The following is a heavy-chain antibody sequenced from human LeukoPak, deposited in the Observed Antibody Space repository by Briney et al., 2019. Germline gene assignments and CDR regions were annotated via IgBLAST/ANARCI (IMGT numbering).Heavy chain of an antibody. CDR3: ARDPFYDTVGGSYRPLDY. D-gene: IGHD3-16*02. Sequence: AASVKVSCKASGYTFTNYGVTWVRQAPGQGLEWVGWISARDGTWNYALTLQDRLTMTTDTSTSTAYMELRSLRSDDTAVYYCARDPFYDTVGGSYRPLDYWGQGTPFTVSS. J-gene: IGHJ4*02. V-gene: IGHV1-18*01. CDR2: ISARDGTW. CDR1: GYTFTNYG.